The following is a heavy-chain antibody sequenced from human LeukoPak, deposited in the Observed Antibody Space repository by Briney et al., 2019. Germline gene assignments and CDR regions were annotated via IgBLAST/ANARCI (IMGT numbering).Heavy chain of an antibody. Sequence: GGSLTLSCAASGFTLSVYAMSWVRQAPGKGLEWVSAIVGGGATTFYADSVKGRFSISRDNSKNTVYLQMNSLRAEDTAVYYCAKARLSTGWAYNDYWGQGTLVTVSS. CDR2: IVGGGATT. V-gene: IGHV3-23*01. D-gene: IGHD2-8*02. CDR3: AKARLSTGWAYNDY. J-gene: IGHJ4*02. CDR1: GFTLSVYA.